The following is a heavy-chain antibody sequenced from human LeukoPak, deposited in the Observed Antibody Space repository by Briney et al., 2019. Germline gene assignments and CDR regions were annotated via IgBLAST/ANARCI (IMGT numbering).Heavy chain of an antibody. CDR2: IYHSGSI. CDR3: ARDRPPLSGWSWFDP. V-gene: IGHV4-38-2*02. Sequence: SETLSLTCAVSGYSISSGYYWGWIRQPPGKGLEWIGTIYHSGSIYYNPSLKSRVTISLDTSKNQFSLKLRSVTAADTAIYYCARDRPPLSGWSWFDPWGQGTLVTVSS. CDR1: GYSISSGYY. D-gene: IGHD6-19*01. J-gene: IGHJ5*02.